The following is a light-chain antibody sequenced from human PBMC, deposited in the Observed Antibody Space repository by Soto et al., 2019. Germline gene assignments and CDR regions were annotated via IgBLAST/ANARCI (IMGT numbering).Light chain of an antibody. CDR3: QQRSNWPPIT. Sequence: EIVLTQSPATLSLSPGERATLSCRASQSVSSYLAWYQQKPGQAPRLLIYDASNRATGIPARFSGSGSGTDFTLTISSLEPEDFAVDYCQQRSNWPPITFGKGTRLESK. V-gene: IGKV3-11*01. CDR1: QSVSSY. CDR2: DAS. J-gene: IGKJ5*01.